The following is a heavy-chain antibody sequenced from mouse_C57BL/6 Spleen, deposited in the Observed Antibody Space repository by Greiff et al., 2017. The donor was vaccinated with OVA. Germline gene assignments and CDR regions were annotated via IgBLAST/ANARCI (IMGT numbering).Heavy chain of an antibody. V-gene: IGHV1-81*01. CDR1: GYTFTSYG. D-gene: IGHD1-1*01. CDR3: ARRGLTTVVLDY. CDR2: IYPRSGNT. J-gene: IGHJ2*01. Sequence: VQLQQSGAELARPGASVKLSCKASGYTFTSYGISWVKQRTGQGLEWIGEIYPRSGNTYYNEKFKGKATLTADKSSSTAYMELRSLTSADSAVYFCARRGLTTVVLDYWGQGTTLTVSS.